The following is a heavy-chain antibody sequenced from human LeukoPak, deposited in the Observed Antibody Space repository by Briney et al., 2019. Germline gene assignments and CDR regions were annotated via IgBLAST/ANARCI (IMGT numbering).Heavy chain of an antibody. Sequence: SQTLSLTCTVSGGSISSGGHYWSWIRQHPGKGLEWIGYIYYSGSTYYNPSLKSRVTISVDTSKNQFSLKLSSVTAAVTAVYYCARADYGLGPSYFDYWGQGTLVTVSS. CDR3: ARADYGLGPSYFDY. J-gene: IGHJ4*02. CDR2: IYYSGST. D-gene: IGHD4-17*01. V-gene: IGHV4-31*03. CDR1: GGSISSGGHY.